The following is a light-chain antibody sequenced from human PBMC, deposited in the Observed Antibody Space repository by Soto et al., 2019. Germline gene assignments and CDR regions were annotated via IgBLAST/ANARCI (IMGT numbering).Light chain of an antibody. J-gene: IGLJ1*01. CDR1: SSNIGAGYD. Sequence: SALTQPPSLSGAPGQRVTISSTGNSSNIGAGYDVHWYQQLPETAPKLLIYRNNNRPSGVPDRFSGSKSGASASLAITGLQAEDEADYYCQSYDSSLSADVFGTGTKVTV. CDR2: RNN. V-gene: IGLV1-40*03. CDR3: QSYDSSLSADV.